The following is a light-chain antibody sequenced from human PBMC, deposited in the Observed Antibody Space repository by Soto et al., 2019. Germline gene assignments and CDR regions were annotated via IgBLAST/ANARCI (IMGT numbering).Light chain of an antibody. J-gene: IGKJ3*01. V-gene: IGKV1-12*01. CDR3: QQANSFPFT. CDR1: QAIGVW. CDR2: AAS. Sequence: DIQMTQSPSSVSASVGDRVTITCRASQAIGVWLAWYQQKPGKAPSLLIYAASHLHSGVPSRFSGSGSGTDFTLTISSLQPEDFATYFCQQANSFPFTFGPGTKVDIK.